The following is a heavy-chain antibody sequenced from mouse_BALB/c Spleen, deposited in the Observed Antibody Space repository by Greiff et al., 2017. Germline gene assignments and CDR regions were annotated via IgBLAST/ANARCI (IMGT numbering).Heavy chain of an antibody. V-gene: IGHV5-12-1*01. CDR3: ATHYYGSSGFAY. CDR1: GFAFSSYD. Sequence: EVHLVESGGGLVKPGGSLKLSCAASGFAFSSYDMSWVRQTPEKRLEWVAYISSGGGSTYYPDTVKGRFTISRDNAKNTLYLQMSSLKSEDTAMYYCATHYYGSSGFAYWGQGTLVTVSA. CDR2: ISSGGGST. D-gene: IGHD1-1*01. J-gene: IGHJ3*01.